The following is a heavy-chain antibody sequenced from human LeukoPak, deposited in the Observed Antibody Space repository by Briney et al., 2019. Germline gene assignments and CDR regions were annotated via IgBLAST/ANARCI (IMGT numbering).Heavy chain of an antibody. D-gene: IGHD3-10*01. J-gene: IGHJ4*02. V-gene: IGHV3-23*01. CDR1: GFTFSNYA. Sequence: GGSLRLPCAASGFTFSNYAMTWVRQAPGKGLEWVSSISSGGSTYYADSVKGRFTISRDNSKNTVYLQMNSLTVEDTAVYYCAKGISALGEYWGQGTLVTVSS. CDR3: AKGISALGEY. CDR2: ISSGGST.